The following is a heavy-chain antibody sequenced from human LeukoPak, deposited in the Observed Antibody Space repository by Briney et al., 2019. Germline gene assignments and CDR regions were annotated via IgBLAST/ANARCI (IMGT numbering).Heavy chain of an antibody. CDR3: ARDRLLWFGELDY. D-gene: IGHD3-10*01. Sequence: PSETLALTCGVDGGSVSGYYWSWIRQSPGKGLEWIGEVNHRGTANYNPSLRRRATISVDTSKNQFSLRLTSVTAADTAVYYCARDRLLWFGELDYWGQGTLVIVSS. J-gene: IGHJ4*02. CDR1: GGSVSGYY. V-gene: IGHV4-34*01. CDR2: VNHRGTA.